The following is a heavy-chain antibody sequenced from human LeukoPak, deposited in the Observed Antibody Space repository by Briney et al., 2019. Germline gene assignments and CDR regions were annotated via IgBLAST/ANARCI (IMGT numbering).Heavy chain of an antibody. CDR3: ARVDRDYGYYFDY. CDR2: MNPNSGNT. CDR1: GYTFTSYD. V-gene: IGHV1-8*01. J-gene: IGHJ4*02. D-gene: IGHD4-17*01. Sequence: ASVKVSCKASGYTFTSYDINWVRQATGQGLEWMGWMNPNSGNTGYAQKFQGRVTMTRNTSISTAYMEPSSLRSEDTAVYYCARVDRDYGYYFDYWGQGTLVTVSS.